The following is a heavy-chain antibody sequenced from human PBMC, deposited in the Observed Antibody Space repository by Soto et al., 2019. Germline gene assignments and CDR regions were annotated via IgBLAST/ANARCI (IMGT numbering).Heavy chain of an antibody. Sequence: ASVKVSCKTSGYTFSNHGITWVRQAPGQPLEWLGWISLYSDGTNYAQKFQGRVSMTTDTSTTTAYMELRSLRSDDTAVYYCARVVPGAEAWFGPRGQGTLVTVSS. V-gene: IGHV1-18*01. CDR2: ISLYSDGT. D-gene: IGHD2-2*01. CDR3: ARVVPGAEAWFGP. J-gene: IGHJ5*02. CDR1: GYTFSNHG.